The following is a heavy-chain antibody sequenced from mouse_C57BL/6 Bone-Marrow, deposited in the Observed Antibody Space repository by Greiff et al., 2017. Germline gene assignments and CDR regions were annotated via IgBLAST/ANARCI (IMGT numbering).Heavy chain of an antibody. V-gene: IGHV14-2*01. CDR3: ARSRGYYGSNWYFDV. D-gene: IGHD1-1*01. CDR2: IDPEDGET. CDR1: GFNIKDYY. Sequence: EVQLQQSGAELVKPGASVKLSCTASGFNIKDYYMHWVKQRTEQGLEWIGRIDPEDGETTYAPKFPGKATITADTSSNTAYLQLSSLTSEDTAVYYCARSRGYYGSNWYFDVWGTGTTVTVSS. J-gene: IGHJ1*03.